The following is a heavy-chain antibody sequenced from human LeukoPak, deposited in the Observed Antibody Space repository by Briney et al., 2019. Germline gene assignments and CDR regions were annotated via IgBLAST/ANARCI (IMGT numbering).Heavy chain of an antibody. D-gene: IGHD4/OR15-4a*01. CDR3: AKESWPYSMVAGGNYFDY. CDR1: GFTFDDYT. J-gene: IGHJ4*02. V-gene: IGHV3-43*01. Sequence: GGSLRLSCAASGFTFDDYTMHWVRQAPGKGLEGVSLISWDGGSTYYADSVKGRFTISRDNSKNSLYLQMNSLRTEDTALYYCAKESWPYSMVAGGNYFDYWGQGTLVTVSS. CDR2: ISWDGGST.